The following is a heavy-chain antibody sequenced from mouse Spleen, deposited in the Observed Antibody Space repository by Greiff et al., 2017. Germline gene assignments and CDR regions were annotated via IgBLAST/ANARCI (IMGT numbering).Heavy chain of an antibody. J-gene: IGHJ2*01. Sequence: QVQLKQSGAELMKPGASVKLSCKATGYTFTGYWIEWVKQRPGHGLEWIGEILPGSGSSYYNEKFKGKATFTADTSSNTAYMQLSSLTTEDSAIFYCAGVDYVGNYCDYWGQGTTLTVSS. CDR1: GYTFTGYW. CDR3: AGVDYVGNYCDY. D-gene: IGHD1-1*02. CDR2: ILPGSGSS. V-gene: IGHV1-9*01.